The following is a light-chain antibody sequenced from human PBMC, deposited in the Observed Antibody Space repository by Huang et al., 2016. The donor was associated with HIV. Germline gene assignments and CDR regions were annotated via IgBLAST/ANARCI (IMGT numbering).Light chain of an antibody. J-gene: IGKJ1*01. Sequence: EIVLTQSPATLSLSLGERATLSCRASQSVSSYLAWYQQKPGQAPRLLIYDASNRATGIPARFSGIGSGTDFTLTISSLEPEDFAVYYCQHRSNWPPWTFGQGTEVEVK. CDR1: QSVSSY. CDR3: QHRSNWPPWT. CDR2: DAS. V-gene: IGKV3-11*01.